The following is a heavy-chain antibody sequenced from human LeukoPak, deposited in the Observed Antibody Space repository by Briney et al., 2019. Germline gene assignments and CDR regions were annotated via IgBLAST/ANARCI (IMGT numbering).Heavy chain of an antibody. Sequence: ASVKVSCKASGYTFTSYDINWVRQATGQGLEWMGWMNPNSGNTGYAQKFQGRVTMTRNTSISTAYIELSSLRSEDTAVYYCARGNRPWGSGDYWGQGTLVTVSS. CDR2: MNPNSGNT. CDR3: ARGNRPWGSGDY. V-gene: IGHV1-8*01. D-gene: IGHD3-16*01. J-gene: IGHJ4*02. CDR1: GYTFTSYD.